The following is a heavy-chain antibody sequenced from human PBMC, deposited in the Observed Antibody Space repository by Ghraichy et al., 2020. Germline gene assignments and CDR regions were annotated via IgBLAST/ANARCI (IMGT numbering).Heavy chain of an antibody. CDR1: GFTLSTSW. CDR3: ARGRSSGWYTNYKFYSGMDV. D-gene: IGHD6-13*01. V-gene: IGHV3-7*03. CDR2: INQDGSEK. J-gene: IGHJ6*02. Sequence: GGSMRLSCAASGFTLSTSWMTWVRQAPGKGLEWVANINQDGSEKKYVDSVKGRFTISRDNAKNSVYLQMNSLRAEATALYYCARGRSSGWYTNYKFYSGMDVWGQGTTVSVSS.